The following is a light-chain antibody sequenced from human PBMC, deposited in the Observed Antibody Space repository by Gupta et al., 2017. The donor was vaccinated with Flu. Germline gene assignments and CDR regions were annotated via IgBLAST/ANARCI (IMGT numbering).Light chain of an antibody. CDR1: QSLVHSNGNTY. CDR2: RVS. J-gene: IGKJ1*01. V-gene: IGKV2-30*02. CDR3: MQGTHWPT. Sequence: VLLTQSPLSLPVIFGQPASIPCRSSQSLVHSNGNTYLTWFQQRPGQSPRRLIYRVSNRDSGVPDRFSGSGSGTDFTLKISRVDADDVGVYYCMQGTHWPTFGQGTKVEIK.